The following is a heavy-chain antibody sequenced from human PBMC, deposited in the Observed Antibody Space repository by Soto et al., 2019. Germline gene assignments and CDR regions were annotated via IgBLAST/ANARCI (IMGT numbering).Heavy chain of an antibody. J-gene: IGHJ4*02. Sequence: GGSLSLSCAASGFTFSSYAMSWVRQAPGKGLEWVSAISGSGGSTYYADSVKGRFTISRDNSKNTLYLQMNSLRAEDTAVYYCAKCLKPGIAAAVPDFDYWGQGTLVTVSS. CDR1: GFTFSSYA. V-gene: IGHV3-23*01. CDR2: ISGSGGST. CDR3: AKCLKPGIAAAVPDFDY. D-gene: IGHD6-13*01.